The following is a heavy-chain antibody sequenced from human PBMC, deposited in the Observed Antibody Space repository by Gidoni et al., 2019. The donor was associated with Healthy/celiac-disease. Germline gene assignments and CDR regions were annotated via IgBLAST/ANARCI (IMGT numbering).Heavy chain of an antibody. CDR3: AREGYGGNSYWYFDL. CDR2: IYSGGST. Sequence: EVQLVESGGGLVQPGGSLRLSCAASGFTVSSNYMSWVRQAPGKGLEWVSVIYSGGSTYYADSVKGRFTISRHNSKNTLYLQMNSLRAEDTAVYYCAREGYGGNSYWYFDLWGRGTLVTVSS. J-gene: IGHJ2*01. CDR1: GFTVSSNY. V-gene: IGHV3-53*04. D-gene: IGHD2-21*02.